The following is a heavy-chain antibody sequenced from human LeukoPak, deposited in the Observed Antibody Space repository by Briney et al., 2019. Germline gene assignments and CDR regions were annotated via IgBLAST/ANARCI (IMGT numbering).Heavy chain of an antibody. V-gene: IGHV3-73*01. CDR1: GFIFSDSA. Sequence: GGSLRLSCAASGFIFSDSAVHWVRQASGKGLEWVGRIRSKANDYATGYAASVKGRFTVSRDDSKNTAYLQMNSLKTEDTAVYFCSLTVSGTIDYWGQGTLVTVSS. J-gene: IGHJ4*02. D-gene: IGHD5/OR15-5a*01. CDR3: SLTVSGTIDY. CDR2: IRSKANDYAT.